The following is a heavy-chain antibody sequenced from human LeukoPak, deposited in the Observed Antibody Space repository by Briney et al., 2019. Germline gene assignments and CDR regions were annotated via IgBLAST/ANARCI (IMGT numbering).Heavy chain of an antibody. CDR1: GGSVGSDNYY. CDR2: IYYSGST. D-gene: IGHD6-13*01. J-gene: IGHJ4*02. V-gene: IGHV4-61*01. CDR3: ARAKAAAGIDYFDY. Sequence: SETLSLTCTVSGGSVGSDNYYWNWIRQPPGKGLEWIAYIYYSGSTKCNPSLKSRVTISSDTSTNQFSLKLSSVTAADTAVYYCARAKAAAGIDYFDYWGQGTLVTVSS.